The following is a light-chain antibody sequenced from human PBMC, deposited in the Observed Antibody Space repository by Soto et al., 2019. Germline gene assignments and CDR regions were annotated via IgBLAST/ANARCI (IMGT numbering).Light chain of an antibody. Sequence: EIIMTQSPATLSVSPGEGATLSCRTSHSISTNLAWYQHKRGQSPRLLVYGASTRATGVPARFSGSGSGAEFTLSISRLQSEDFAVYYCQQYNSWPTFGGGTKVEI. CDR1: HSISTN. J-gene: IGKJ4*01. CDR2: GAS. CDR3: QQYNSWPT. V-gene: IGKV3-15*01.